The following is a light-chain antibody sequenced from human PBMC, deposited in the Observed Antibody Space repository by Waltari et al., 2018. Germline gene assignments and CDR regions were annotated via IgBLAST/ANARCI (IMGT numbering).Light chain of an antibody. Sequence: EIVLTQSPGTLSLSPGERATLSCRASQSVSSSYFAWDQQNPGQAPRLLIYVASSRATGIPDRFSGSGSGTDFTLTISRLEPEDFAVYYCQQYGSSPQFTFGPGTKVDIK. CDR3: QQYGSSPQFT. CDR1: QSVSSSY. J-gene: IGKJ3*01. CDR2: VAS. V-gene: IGKV3-20*01.